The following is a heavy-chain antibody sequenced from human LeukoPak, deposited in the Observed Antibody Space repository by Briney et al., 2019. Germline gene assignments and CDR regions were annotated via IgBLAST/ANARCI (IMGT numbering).Heavy chain of an antibody. J-gene: IGHJ3*02. V-gene: IGHV3-30-3*01. D-gene: IGHD2-21*02. CDR1: GFTFSSYA. CDR2: ISYDGSNK. CDR3: AKAGVVVTARGAFDI. Sequence: GGSLRLSCAASGFTFSSYAMHWVRQAPGKGLEWVAVISYDGSNKYYADSVKGRFTISRDNSKNTLYLQMNSLRAEDTAVYYCAKAGVVVTARGAFDIWGQGTMVTVSS.